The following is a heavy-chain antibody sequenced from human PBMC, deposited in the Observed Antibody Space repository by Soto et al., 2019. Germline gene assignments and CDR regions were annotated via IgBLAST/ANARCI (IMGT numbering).Heavy chain of an antibody. V-gene: IGHV1-18*01. CDR1: GYTFTSYG. Sequence: GASVKVSCKASGYTFTSYGISWVRQAPGQGLEWMGWISAYNGNTNYAQKLQGRVTMTTDTSTSTAYMELRSLRSDDTAVYYCARVDPVGRGYSGYSVYYYGMDVWGQGTTVTVSS. CDR3: ARVDPVGRGYSGYSVYYYGMDV. J-gene: IGHJ6*02. CDR2: ISAYNGNT. D-gene: IGHD5-12*01.